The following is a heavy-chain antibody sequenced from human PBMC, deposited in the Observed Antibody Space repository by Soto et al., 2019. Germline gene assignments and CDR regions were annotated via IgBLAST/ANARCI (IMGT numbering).Heavy chain of an antibody. CDR2: INHSGST. CDR1: GGSFSGYY. V-gene: IGHV4-34*01. D-gene: IGHD2-2*01. J-gene: IGHJ4*02. Sequence: TSETLSLTCAVYGGSFSGYYWSWIRQPPGKGLEWIGEINHSGSTNYNPSLKSRVTISVDTSKNQFSLKLSSVTAADTAVYYCARGLRDCSSTSCYFIKYFDYWGQGTLVTVSS. CDR3: ARGLRDCSSTSCYFIKYFDY.